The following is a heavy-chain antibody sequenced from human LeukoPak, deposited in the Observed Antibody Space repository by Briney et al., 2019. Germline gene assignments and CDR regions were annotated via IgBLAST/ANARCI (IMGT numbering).Heavy chain of an antibody. J-gene: IGHJ4*02. CDR1: GFTFNTYA. D-gene: IGHD1-26*01. Sequence: GGSLRLSCAASGFTFNTYAMRWVRQAPGKGLECVSAITSNGDTTYYANSVKGRFTISRDNSKNTLYLQMGSLRTEDMAVYYCTRGESGSYHLWGQGTLVTVSS. V-gene: IGHV3-64*01. CDR2: ITSNGDTT. CDR3: TRGESGSYHL.